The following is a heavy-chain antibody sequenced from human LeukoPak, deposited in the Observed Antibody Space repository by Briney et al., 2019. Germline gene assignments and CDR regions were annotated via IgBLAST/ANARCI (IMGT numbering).Heavy chain of an antibody. J-gene: IGHJ3*02. CDR2: SAGSGGGGGS. D-gene: IGHD2-15*01. CDR1: GFTFSSYG. V-gene: IGHV3-23*01. CDR3: AKGTTGHCSGATCYPFDM. Sequence: GGSLRLSCVASGFTFSSYGMSWVRQAPGKVLEWVSSSAGSGGGGGSYYADSVKGRFTISRDSSKTTLFLHMNSLRVEDTAVYYCAKGTTGHCSGATCYPFDMWGQGTVVTVSS.